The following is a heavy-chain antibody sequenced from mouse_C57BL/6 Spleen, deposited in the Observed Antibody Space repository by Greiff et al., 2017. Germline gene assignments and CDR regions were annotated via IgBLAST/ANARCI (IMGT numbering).Heavy chain of an antibody. CDR1: GFSFNTSA. CDR3: VRQGYDYGGFAY. J-gene: IGHJ3*01. D-gene: IGHD2-4*01. Sequence: EVQLVESGGGLVQPKGSLTLSCAASGFSFNTSAMNWVRQAPGKGLEWVARIRSKSNNYATYYADSVKDRFTISRDDSESMLYLQMNNLKTEDTAMYYCVRQGYDYGGFAYWGQGTLVTVSA. CDR2: IRSKSNNYAT. V-gene: IGHV10-1*01.